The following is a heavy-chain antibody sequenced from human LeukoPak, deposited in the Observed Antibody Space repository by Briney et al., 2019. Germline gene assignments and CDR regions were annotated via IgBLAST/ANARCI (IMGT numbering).Heavy chain of an antibody. J-gene: IGHJ4*02. Sequence: SETLSLTCTVSGGSFTSDYWSWIRQPAGKGLEWIGRFYTSGTTNYNPSLKSRVTMSADTSKNQFSLKLSSVTAADTAVYYCARCRHGNCDYFDYWGQGTLVTVS. CDR1: GGSFTSDY. D-gene: IGHD1-7*01. CDR3: ARCRHGNCDYFDY. V-gene: IGHV4-4*07. CDR2: FYTSGTT.